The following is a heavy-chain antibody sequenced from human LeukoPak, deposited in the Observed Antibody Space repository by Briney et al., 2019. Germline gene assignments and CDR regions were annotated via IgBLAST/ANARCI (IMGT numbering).Heavy chain of an antibody. J-gene: IGHJ4*02. Sequence: SETLSLTCAVSGYSISSGYYWGWIRQPPGKGLEWIGSIYHSGSTYYNPSLKSRVTISVDTSKNQFSLKLSSVTAADTAVYYCAGPGVVVATYFEYWGQGTLVTVSS. CDR1: GYSISSGYY. D-gene: IGHD2-15*01. V-gene: IGHV4-38-2*01. CDR2: IYHSGST. CDR3: AGPGVVVATYFEY.